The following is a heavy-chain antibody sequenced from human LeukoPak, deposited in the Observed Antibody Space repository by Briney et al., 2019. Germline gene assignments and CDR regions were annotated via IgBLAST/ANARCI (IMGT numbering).Heavy chain of an antibody. CDR3: AKAPVTTCRGAYCYPFDY. CDR2: ISGSGSST. CDR1: RFTFSTYA. D-gene: IGHD2-21*01. J-gene: IGHJ4*02. Sequence: GGSLRLSCAASRFTFSTYAMSWVRQAPGKGLEWVSGISGSGSSTYYADSVKGRFTISRDSSKNTLFLQMNRLRPEDAAVYYCAKAPVTTCRGAYCYPFDYWGQGTLVTVSS. V-gene: IGHV3-23*01.